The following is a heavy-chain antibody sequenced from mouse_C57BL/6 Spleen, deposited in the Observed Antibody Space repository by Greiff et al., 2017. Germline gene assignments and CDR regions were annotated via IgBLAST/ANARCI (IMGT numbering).Heavy chain of an antibody. CDR1: GYAFSSSW. CDR3: ASTVVKRDWYFDV. Sequence: QVQLQQSGPELVKPGASVKISCKASGYAFSSSWMNWVKQRPGKGLEWIGRIYPGDGDTNYNGKFKGKATLTADKSSSTAYMQLSSRTSEDSAVYFCASTVVKRDWYFDVWGTGTTVTVSS. CDR2: IYPGDGDT. D-gene: IGHD1-1*01. V-gene: IGHV1-82*01. J-gene: IGHJ1*03.